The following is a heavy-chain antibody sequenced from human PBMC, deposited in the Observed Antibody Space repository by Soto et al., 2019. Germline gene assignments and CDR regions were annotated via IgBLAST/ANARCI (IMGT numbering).Heavy chain of an antibody. CDR1: GGTFSSYA. Sequence: QVQLVQSGAEVKKPGSSVKVSCKASGGTFSSYAISWVRQAPGQGLEWMGGIIPIFGTANYAQKFQGRVTITADESTSTAYMELSSLRSEDTAVYYCAREVVIVGRRYYYYGMDVWGQGTTVTVSS. CDR3: AREVVIVGRRYYYYGMDV. D-gene: IGHD3-22*01. CDR2: IIPIFGTA. J-gene: IGHJ6*02. V-gene: IGHV1-69*01.